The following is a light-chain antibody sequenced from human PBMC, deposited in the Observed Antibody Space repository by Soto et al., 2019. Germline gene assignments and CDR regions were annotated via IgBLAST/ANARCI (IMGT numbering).Light chain of an antibody. V-gene: IGKV1-5*01. CDR1: QSVSDW. CDR2: DTS. CDR3: QQYNSYTWT. Sequence: TQMTPSPSTLSASVGHRVTITGRASQSVSDWLAWYQQKPGNPPKLLIYDTSRLESAVPSRFSASGSGTEFTLTISGLQPDDFAIYYCQQYNSYTWTFGQGTKVDI. J-gene: IGKJ1*01.